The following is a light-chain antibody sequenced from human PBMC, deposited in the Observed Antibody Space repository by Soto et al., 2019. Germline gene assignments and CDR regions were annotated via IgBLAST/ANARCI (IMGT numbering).Light chain of an antibody. J-gene: IGKJ3*01. Sequence: EIVLTQSPGTLSLSPGERATLSCRASQSVSSSYLAWYQQKSGQPPRLLIYGASSRATGIPDRFSGSGSGSDFSPSISILEREEFAVYYCYQYGSSPPRFTFGPGTKGDIK. CDR3: YQYGSSPPRFT. V-gene: IGKV3-20*01. CDR1: QSVSSSY. CDR2: GAS.